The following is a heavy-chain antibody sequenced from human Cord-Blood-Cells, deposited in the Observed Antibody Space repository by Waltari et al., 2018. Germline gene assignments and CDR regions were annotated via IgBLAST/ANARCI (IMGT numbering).Heavy chain of an antibody. J-gene: IGHJ3*02. V-gene: IGHV1-24*01. CDR1: GYTLTELS. CDR3: ATAARYARPLIDCGGDCYHDAFDI. CDR2: FDPEDGET. D-gene: IGHD2-21*01. Sequence: QVQPVQSGAEVKKPGASVKVSCKVSGYTLTELSMHWVRPAPGKGLEWMGGFDPEDGETIYAQKFQGRVTMTEDTSTDTAYMELSSLRSEDTAVYYCATAARYARPLIDCGGDCYHDAFDIWGQGTMVTVSS.